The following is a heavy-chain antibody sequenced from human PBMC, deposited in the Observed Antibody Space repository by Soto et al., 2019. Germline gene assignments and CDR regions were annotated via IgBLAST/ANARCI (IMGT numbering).Heavy chain of an antibody. CDR3: VKDHCGGDCYSNPYFDY. CDR2: IWYDGSKK. CDR1: GFTFSTYG. V-gene: IGHV3-33*06. J-gene: IGHJ4*02. Sequence: QVQLVESGGGVVQPGRSLRLSCAASGFTFSTYGIHWVRQAPGKGLEWLAVIWYDGSKKYYADSVQGRFTISRDNSKNTGYLKMNSLRAEDTAVYYCVKDHCGGDCYSNPYFDYWGQGTLVTVSS. D-gene: IGHD2-21*02.